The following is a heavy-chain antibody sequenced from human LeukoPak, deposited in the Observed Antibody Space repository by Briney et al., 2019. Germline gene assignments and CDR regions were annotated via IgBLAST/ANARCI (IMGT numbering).Heavy chain of an antibody. CDR3: ARSDYDSSGYYPEAFDI. D-gene: IGHD3-22*01. V-gene: IGHV4-59*07. J-gene: IGHJ3*02. Sequence: PSDTLSLTCTVSGGSISSYYWSWIRQPPGKGLEWIGYIYYSGSTNYNPSLKGRVTISVDTSKNQSSLKLSSVTAADTAVYYCARSDYDSSGYYPEAFDIWGQGAMVTVSS. CDR1: GGSISSYY. CDR2: IYYSGST.